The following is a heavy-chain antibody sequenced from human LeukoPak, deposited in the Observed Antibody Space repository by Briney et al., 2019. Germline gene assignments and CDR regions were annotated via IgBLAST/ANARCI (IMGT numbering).Heavy chain of an antibody. CDR1: GFTFSSYS. CDR3: AREVAMWGFDY. CDR2: ISSSSSYI. D-gene: IGHD5-12*01. Sequence: GGSLRLSCAASGFTFSSYSINWVRQAPGKGLEWVSSISSSSSYIYYADSVKGRFTISRDNAKNSLYLQMNSLRAEDTAVYYCAREVAMWGFDYWGQGTLVTVSS. J-gene: IGHJ4*02. V-gene: IGHV3-21*01.